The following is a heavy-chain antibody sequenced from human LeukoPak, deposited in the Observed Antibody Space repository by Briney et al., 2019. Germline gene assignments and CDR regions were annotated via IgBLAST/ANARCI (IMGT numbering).Heavy chain of an antibody. CDR2: GDYSGGT. CDR1: GGSISSGSYS. D-gene: IGHD3-22*01. CDR3: ARSHTSSGYYFPFDY. J-gene: IGHJ4*02. V-gene: IGHV4-30-2*03. Sequence: SETLSLTCAVSGGSISSGSYSWSWIRQPPGKGLEWIASGDYSGGTYYNPSLESRVAISADMSKNQFSLKLTSVTAADTAVYYCARSHTSSGYYFPFDYWGQGTLVTVSS.